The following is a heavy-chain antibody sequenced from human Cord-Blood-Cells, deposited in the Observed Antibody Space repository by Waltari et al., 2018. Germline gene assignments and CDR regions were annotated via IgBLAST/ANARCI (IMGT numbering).Heavy chain of an antibody. CDR3: ARTCSSSSGYYYYGMDV. J-gene: IGHJ6*02. Sequence: QVQLVQSGAEVKKPGASVKVSCKASGYTFTGYYMHWVRQAPGPGLELMGWINPNSGGTNYAQKVQGWVTMTRDTSISTAYMGLSRLRSDDTAVYYCARTCSSSSGYYYYGMDVWGQGTTVTVSS. CDR1: GYTFTGYY. CDR2: INPNSGGT. D-gene: IGHD6-6*01. V-gene: IGHV1-2*04.